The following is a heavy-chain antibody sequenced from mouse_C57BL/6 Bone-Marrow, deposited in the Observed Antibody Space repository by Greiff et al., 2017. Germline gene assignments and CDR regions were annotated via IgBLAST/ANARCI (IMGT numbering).Heavy chain of an antibody. J-gene: IGHJ3*01. D-gene: IGHD2-9*01. CDR1: GYTFTSYW. Sequence: QVQLQQPGAELVRPGTSVKLSCKASGYTFTSYWMHWVKQRPGQGLEWIGVIDPSDSYTNYNQKFKGKATLTVDTSSSTAYMQLSSLTSEDSAVYYCARTYYVYEGFAYWGQGTLVTVSA. V-gene: IGHV1-59*01. CDR3: ARTYYVYEGFAY. CDR2: IDPSDSYT.